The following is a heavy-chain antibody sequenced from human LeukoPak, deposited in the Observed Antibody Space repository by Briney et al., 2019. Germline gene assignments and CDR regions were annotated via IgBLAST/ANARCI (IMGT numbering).Heavy chain of an antibody. J-gene: IGHJ4*02. CDR2: INPSGGST. D-gene: IGHD3-22*01. Sequence: ASVKVSCKASGYTFTSYYMHWVRQAPGQGLEWMGIINPSGGSTSYAQKFQGRVTMTRDTSTSTVYMELSSLRSEDTAVYYCARAGAVSGKYYYDSSGWIFDYWGQGTLVTVSP. CDR3: ARAGAVSGKYYYDSSGWIFDY. CDR1: GYTFTSYY. V-gene: IGHV1-46*01.